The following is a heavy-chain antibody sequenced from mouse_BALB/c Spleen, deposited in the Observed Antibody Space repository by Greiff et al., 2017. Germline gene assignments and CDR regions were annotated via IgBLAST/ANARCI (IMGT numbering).Heavy chain of an antibody. CDR3: TRWAMDY. J-gene: IGHJ4*01. CDR1: GYTFTSYW. Sequence: QVQLQQPGAELVRPGASVKLSCKASGYTFTSYWINWVKQRPGQGLEWIGNIYPSDSYTNYNQKFKDKATLTVDKSSSTAYMQLSSPTSEDSAVYYCTRWAMDYWGQGTSVTVSS. CDR2: IYPSDSYT. V-gene: IGHV1-69*02.